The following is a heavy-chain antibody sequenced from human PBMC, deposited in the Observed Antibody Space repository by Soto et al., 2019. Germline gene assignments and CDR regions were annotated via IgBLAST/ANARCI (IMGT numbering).Heavy chain of an antibody. D-gene: IGHD2-2*01. Sequence: XGSLRLSCAASGFTFSSYWMHWVRQVPGKGMEWVSKIDTDGTMTDYADSVKGRFTVSRDNAKNSLYLQMNSLRVEDTAVYNCASLSAPVDYWGQGTLITVSS. V-gene: IGHV3-74*01. CDR2: IDTDGTMT. J-gene: IGHJ4*02. CDR1: GFTFSSYW. CDR3: ASLSAPVDY.